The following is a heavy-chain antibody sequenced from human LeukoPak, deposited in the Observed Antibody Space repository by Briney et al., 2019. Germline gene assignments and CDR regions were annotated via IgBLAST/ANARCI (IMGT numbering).Heavy chain of an antibody. CDR3: AKDRHPARTDGYYFDY. D-gene: IGHD1-14*01. Sequence: GGCLRLSCAASAFTFRTYGMHWVRQAPGKGLEWVAVISYDANNKNYADSVKGRFTISRDNSKNTLYLQMNSLRAEDTAVYYCAKDRHPARTDGYYFDYWGQGTLVTVSS. CDR2: ISYDANNK. CDR1: AFTFRTYG. J-gene: IGHJ4*02. V-gene: IGHV3-30*18.